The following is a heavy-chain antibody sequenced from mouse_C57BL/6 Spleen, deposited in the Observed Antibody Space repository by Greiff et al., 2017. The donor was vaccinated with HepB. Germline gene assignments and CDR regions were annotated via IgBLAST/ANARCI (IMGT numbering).Heavy chain of an antibody. CDR3: ARAYGSSPYYAMDY. J-gene: IGHJ4*01. CDR1: GYTFTSYW. Sequence: QVQLQQPGAELVKPGASVKMSCKASGYTFTSYWITWVKQRPGQGLEWIGDIYPGSGSTNYNEKFKSKATLTVETSSSTAYMQLSSLTSEDSAVYYCARAYGSSPYYAMDYWGQGTSVTVSS. V-gene: IGHV1-55*01. CDR2: IYPGSGST. D-gene: IGHD1-1*01.